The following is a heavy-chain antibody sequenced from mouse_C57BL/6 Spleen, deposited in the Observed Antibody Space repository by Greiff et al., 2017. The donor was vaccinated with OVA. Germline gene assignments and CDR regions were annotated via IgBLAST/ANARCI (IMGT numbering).Heavy chain of an antibody. Sequence: QVQLQQPGAELVMPGSSVKLSCKASGYTFTSYWMHWVKQRPIQGLEWIGNIDPSDSETHSNQKFKDKATLTVDKSSSTAYMQLSSLTSEDSAVYYCARSITTVVPDYWGQGTTLTVSS. V-gene: IGHV1-52*01. CDR3: ARSITTVVPDY. CDR1: GYTFTSYW. J-gene: IGHJ2*01. D-gene: IGHD1-1*01. CDR2: IDPSDSET.